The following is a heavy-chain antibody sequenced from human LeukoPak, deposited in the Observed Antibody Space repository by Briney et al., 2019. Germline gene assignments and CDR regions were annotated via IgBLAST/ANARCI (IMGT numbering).Heavy chain of an antibody. J-gene: IGHJ3*02. CDR3: ASSRPIQLWLSNAFDI. Sequence: GASVKVSCKASGYTFTSYYMHWVRQAPGQGLEWMGIINPSGGSTSYAQKFQGRVTMTRDTSTSTAYMELSSLRSEDTAVYYCASSRPIQLWLSNAFDIWGQGTMVTVSS. CDR2: INPSGGST. D-gene: IGHD5-18*01. V-gene: IGHV1-46*01. CDR1: GYTFTSYY.